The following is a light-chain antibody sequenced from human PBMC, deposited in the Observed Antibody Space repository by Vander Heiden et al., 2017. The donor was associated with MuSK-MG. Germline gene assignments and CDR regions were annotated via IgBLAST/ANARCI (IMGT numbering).Light chain of an antibody. V-gene: IGLV3-27*01. Sequence: SYELTQPSSVSVSPGQTARITCSGDVLAKKYARWFQQKPGQAPVLVIYKDSERSSGIPERFSGSSSGTTVTLTISGAQVEDEADYYCYSAADNTRVFGGGTKLTVL. CDR2: KDS. CDR3: YSAADNTRV. J-gene: IGLJ2*01. CDR1: VLAKKY.